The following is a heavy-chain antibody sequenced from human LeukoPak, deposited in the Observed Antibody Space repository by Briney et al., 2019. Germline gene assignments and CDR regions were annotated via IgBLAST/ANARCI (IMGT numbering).Heavy chain of an antibody. Sequence: SVKVSCKASGGTFSSYAISWVRQAPGQGLEWMGGIIPIFGTANYAQKFQGRVTITTDESTSTAYMELSSLRSEDTAVYYCARAQAAAGTTPYFDYWGQGTLVTVSS. CDR1: GGTFSSYA. CDR2: IIPIFGTA. CDR3: ARAQAAAGTTPYFDY. V-gene: IGHV1-69*05. J-gene: IGHJ4*02. D-gene: IGHD6-13*01.